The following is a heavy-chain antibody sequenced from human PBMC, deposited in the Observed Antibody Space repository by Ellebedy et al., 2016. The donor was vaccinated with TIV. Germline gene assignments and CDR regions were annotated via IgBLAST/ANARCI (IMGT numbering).Heavy chain of an antibody. CDR3: ARGYSYGYVEVLVYYYGMDV. J-gene: IGHJ6*02. CDR1: GFTFSSYG. D-gene: IGHD5-18*01. Sequence: GESLKISCATSGFTFSSYGMHWVRQAPGKGLEWVAVIWYDGSNKYYADSVKGRFTISRDNSKNTLYLQMNSLRAEDTAVYYCARGYSYGYVEVLVYYYGMDVWGQGTTVTVSS. CDR2: IWYDGSNK. V-gene: IGHV3-33*01.